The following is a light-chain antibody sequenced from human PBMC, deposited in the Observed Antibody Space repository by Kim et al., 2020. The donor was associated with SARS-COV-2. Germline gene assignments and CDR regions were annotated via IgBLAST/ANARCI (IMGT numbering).Light chain of an antibody. CDR3: QQYGSSPPWT. Sequence: EIVLMQSPGTLSLSPGERATLSCRASQSVSSSYLAWYQQKPGQAPRLLIYGASSRATGIPDRFSGSGSGTDFTLTISRLEPEDFAVYYCQQYGSSPPWTFGQGTKVDIK. J-gene: IGKJ1*01. V-gene: IGKV3-20*01. CDR1: QSVSSSY. CDR2: GAS.